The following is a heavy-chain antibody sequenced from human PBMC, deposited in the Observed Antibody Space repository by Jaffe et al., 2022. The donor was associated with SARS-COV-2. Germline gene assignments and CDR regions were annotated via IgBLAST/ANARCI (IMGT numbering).Heavy chain of an antibody. CDR2: VNPTTGTT. D-gene: IGHD1-7*01. Sequence: QVQLVQSGAEVKQPGASVMVSCKASGYTFTSSYMHWVRQAPGQGLEWMGVVNPTTGTTTYAQKFQGRVTMTRDTSTSRVYVDLSSLTFEDMAVYYCARGPGTTYSFDYWGQGTLVTVSS. J-gene: IGHJ4*02. CDR1: GYTFTSSY. CDR3: ARGPGTTYSFDY. V-gene: IGHV1-46*01.